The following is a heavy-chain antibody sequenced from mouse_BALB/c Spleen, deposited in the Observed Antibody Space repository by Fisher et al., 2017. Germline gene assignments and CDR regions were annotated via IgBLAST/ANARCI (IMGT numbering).Heavy chain of an antibody. V-gene: IGHV1-64*01. CDR3: ARSGSGAMDY. J-gene: IGHJ4*01. Sequence: KFKGKATLTVDKSSSTAYMQLSSLTSEDSAVYYCARSGSGAMDYWGQGTSVTVSS. D-gene: IGHD3-1*01.